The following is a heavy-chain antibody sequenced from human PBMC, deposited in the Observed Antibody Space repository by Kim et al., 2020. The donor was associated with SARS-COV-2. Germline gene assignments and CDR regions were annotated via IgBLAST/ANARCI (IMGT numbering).Heavy chain of an antibody. J-gene: IGHJ3*02. D-gene: IGHD6-19*01. CDR2: IYYSGST. CDR1: GGSISSYY. V-gene: IGHV4-59*13. CDR3: ARSSGWLHLDAFDI. Sequence: SETLSLTCTVSGGSISSYYWSWIRQPPGKGLEWIGYIYYSGSTNYNPSLKSRVTISVETSKNQFSLKLSSVTAADTAVYYCARSSGWLHLDAFDIWGQGTMVTVSS.